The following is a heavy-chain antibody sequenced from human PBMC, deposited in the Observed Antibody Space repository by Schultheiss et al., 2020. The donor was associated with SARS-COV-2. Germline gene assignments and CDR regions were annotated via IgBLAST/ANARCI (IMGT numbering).Heavy chain of an antibody. D-gene: IGHD3-10*01. CDR3: ARATTYGSGSYLFDY. Sequence: SETLSLTCTVSGGSISSYYWSWIRQPPGKGLEWIGYIYYSGSTNYNPSLKSRVTISVDTSKNQFSLKLSSVTAADTAVYYCARATTYGSGSYLFDYWGQGTLGTVAS. CDR1: GGSISSYY. V-gene: IGHV4-59*08. CDR2: IYYSGST. J-gene: IGHJ4*02.